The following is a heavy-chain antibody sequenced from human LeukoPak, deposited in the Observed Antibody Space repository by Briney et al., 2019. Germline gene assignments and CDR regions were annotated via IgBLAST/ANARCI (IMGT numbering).Heavy chain of an antibody. Sequence: PGGSLRLSCAASGFTFNTYWMSWVRQAPGKGLEWVANINEDGSEQYYVDSVKGRFTISRDNSKNSLYLQLNSLRAEDTAVYYCVRDEVAALAYWGQGTLVTVSS. V-gene: IGHV3-7*01. CDR1: GFTFNTYW. CDR2: INEDGSEQ. CDR3: VRDEVAALAY. D-gene: IGHD6-19*01. J-gene: IGHJ4*02.